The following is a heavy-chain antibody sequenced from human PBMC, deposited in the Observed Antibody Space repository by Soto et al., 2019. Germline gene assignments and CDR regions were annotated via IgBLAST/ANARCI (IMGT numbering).Heavy chain of an antibody. Sequence: SETLSLTCSLYSGSLSGYYWSWIRQPPGKGLEWIGEISPSGTTNYSPSPKSRVSISVDTSKNQFSLNLTSLTAADTAVYYCARAPKVSGSAQTRPDFWGQGSLVTVSS. CDR2: ISPSGTT. CDR3: ARAPKVSGSAQTRPDF. J-gene: IGHJ4*02. V-gene: IGHV4-34*01. CDR1: SGSLSGYY. D-gene: IGHD6-6*01.